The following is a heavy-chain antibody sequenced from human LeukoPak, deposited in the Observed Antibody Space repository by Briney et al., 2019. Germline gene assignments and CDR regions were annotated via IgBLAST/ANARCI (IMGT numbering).Heavy chain of an antibody. V-gene: IGHV4-59*01. J-gene: IGHJ4*02. D-gene: IGHD3-10*01. Sequence: SETLSLTCTVSGGSMSSYYWSWIRQPPGKGLEWLGYIYYSGSTAYNPSLKSRVTISVDTSKNQFSLRLSSVAAADTAVYYCARGSSGSYQFDSWGQGTLVTVSS. CDR2: IYYSGST. CDR1: GGSMSSYY. CDR3: ARGSSGSYQFDS.